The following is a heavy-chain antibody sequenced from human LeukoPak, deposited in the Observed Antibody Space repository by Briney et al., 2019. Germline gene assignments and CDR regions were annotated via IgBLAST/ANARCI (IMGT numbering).Heavy chain of an antibody. CDR2: FSGSVGGT. Sequence: PGGSLRLSCAASGFTFSSYAMRWVRQAPGKGVEWVSAFSGSVGGTYYAGSVQGRFTISRDNSKNTLYLQMNSLRAEDTAVYYCARVGSSFDAFDIWGQGTMVTGSS. D-gene: IGHD6-13*01. J-gene: IGHJ3*02. CDR1: GFTFSSYA. V-gene: IGHV3-23*01. CDR3: ARVGSSFDAFDI.